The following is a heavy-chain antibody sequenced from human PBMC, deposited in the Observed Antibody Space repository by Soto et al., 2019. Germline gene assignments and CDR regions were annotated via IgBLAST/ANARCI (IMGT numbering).Heavy chain of an antibody. J-gene: IGHJ6*03. CDR1: GFSFTNYY. D-gene: IGHD2-15*01. V-gene: IGHV1-46*01. Sequence: QVQLVQSGAEVKKPGASVKVSCKASGFSFTNYYVHWVRQAPGQGLEWMGIINPSGGTTNYAQTYQARVTMTRDTSTSTVYMELSSLTSEDTAVYYCARDVVEYCSGGPCPTPYYYMDVWGKGTTVTVSS. CDR3: ARDVVEYCSGGPCPTPYYYMDV. CDR2: INPSGGTT.